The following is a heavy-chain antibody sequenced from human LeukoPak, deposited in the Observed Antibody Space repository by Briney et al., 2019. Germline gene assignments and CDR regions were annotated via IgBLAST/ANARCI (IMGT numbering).Heavy chain of an antibody. CDR3: ARGLKYSTGWYYFDY. J-gene: IGHJ4*02. D-gene: IGHD6-19*01. CDR1: GFTVSSNY. Sequence: GGSLRLSCAASGFTVSSNYMSWVRQAPGKGLERVSVIYSGGSTYYGDSVKGRFTISRDNSKNTLYLQMNSLRAEDTAVYYCARGLKYSTGWYYFDYWGQGILVTFSS. V-gene: IGHV3-53*01. CDR2: IYSGGST.